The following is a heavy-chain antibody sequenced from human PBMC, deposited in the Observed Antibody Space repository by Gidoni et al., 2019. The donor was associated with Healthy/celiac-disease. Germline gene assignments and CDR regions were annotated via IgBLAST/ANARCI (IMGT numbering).Heavy chain of an antibody. D-gene: IGHD2-2*01. Sequence: QLQLQESGPGLVKPSETLSLTCTVSGGSISSSSYYWGWIRQPPGKGLEWIGSIYYSGSTYYNPSLKSRVTISVDTSKNQFSLKLSSVTAADTAVYYCASQGTIVVVPAAIVGYYYGMDVWGQGTTVTVSS. J-gene: IGHJ6*02. CDR2: IYYSGST. CDR3: ASQGTIVVVPAAIVGYYYGMDV. V-gene: IGHV4-39*01. CDR1: GGSISSSSYY.